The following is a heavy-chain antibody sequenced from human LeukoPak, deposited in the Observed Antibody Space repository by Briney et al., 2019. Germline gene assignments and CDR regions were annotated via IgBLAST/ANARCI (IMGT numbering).Heavy chain of an antibody. J-gene: IGHJ4*02. Sequence: GGSLRLSCAASGFTFSSYWMSWLRQAPGKGLEWVANIKVDGSKKYYVDSVKGRFTTSRDNAKNSLYLQMNSLRAEDTAVYYCVRDGVTYYNDKGFGYWGQGTLVTVSS. CDR2: IKVDGSKK. CDR3: VRDGVTYYNDKGFGY. D-gene: IGHD3-22*01. CDR1: GFTFSSYW. V-gene: IGHV3-7*01.